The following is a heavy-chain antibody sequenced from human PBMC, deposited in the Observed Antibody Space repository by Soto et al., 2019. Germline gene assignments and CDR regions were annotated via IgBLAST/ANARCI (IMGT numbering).Heavy chain of an antibody. CDR3: ARHISSGTNIAAIRSFDP. CDR1: GAPINSYY. J-gene: IGHJ5*02. V-gene: IGHV4-59*08. Sequence: QVQLQESGPGLVKPSETLSLTCTVSGAPINSYYWSWFRQPPGKGLEWIGYIYYSGSTNYNPSLKSRITISADTSKNQFSLKLSSVTAADTAVYYCARHISSGTNIAAIRSFDPWGQGTLVTVSS. CDR2: IYYSGST. D-gene: IGHD1-7*01.